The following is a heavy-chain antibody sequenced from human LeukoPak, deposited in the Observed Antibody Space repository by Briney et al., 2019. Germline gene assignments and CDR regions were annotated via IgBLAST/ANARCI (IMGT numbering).Heavy chain of an antibody. CDR3: AKDRLGAMMYFDF. V-gene: IGHV3-23*01. D-gene: IGHD1-26*01. CDR1: GFTFSTYG. Sequence: GGSLRLSCAASGFTFSTYGMSWVRQAPGKGLEWVSAISGSGGSTYYADSVKGRVTISRDNSKNTLYLQVDSLRVEDTAVYYCAKDRLGAMMYFDFWGQGTLVTVSS. CDR2: ISGSGGST. J-gene: IGHJ4*02.